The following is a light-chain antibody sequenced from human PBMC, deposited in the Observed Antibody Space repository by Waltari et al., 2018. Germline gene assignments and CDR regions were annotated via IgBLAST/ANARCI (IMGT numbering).Light chain of an antibody. CDR2: RNH. J-gene: IGLJ1*01. Sequence: QSVLTQPPSTSGTPGPRVSISCSGTSSNIGNNYVFWYQHRPGTAPKLLIYRNHRRPPGGPDRCSGSKAGTSAFLAISGRRPEDEATYYCAAWDDSLSVSYVFGTGTKVTVL. V-gene: IGLV1-47*01. CDR1: SSNIGNNY. CDR3: AAWDDSLSVSYV.